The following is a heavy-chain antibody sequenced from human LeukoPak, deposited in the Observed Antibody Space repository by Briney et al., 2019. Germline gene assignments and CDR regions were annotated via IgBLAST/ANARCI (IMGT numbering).Heavy chain of an antibody. CDR1: GGSLCGYS. Sequence: PSETLSLTCAVYGGSLCGYSWSWLRQPAGKGLEWIGRIYTSGSTNYKSSLKSRVTISVDTSKNQFSLKLSSVTAADTAVYYCARDSWFGDHRVFDIWGQGTMVTVSP. V-gene: IGHV4-4*07. D-gene: IGHD3-10*01. CDR3: ARDSWFGDHRVFDI. J-gene: IGHJ3*02. CDR2: IYTSGST.